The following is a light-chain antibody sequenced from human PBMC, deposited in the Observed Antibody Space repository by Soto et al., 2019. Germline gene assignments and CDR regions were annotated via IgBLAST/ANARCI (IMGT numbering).Light chain of an antibody. J-gene: IGLJ1*01. Sequence: QSVLTQPPSASGCPGQSVTISCTGTKNDIGVYDFVSWYQHHPGKAPRLIIYEVVQRPSGVPDRFSGSKSGNTASLTVSGLQAADEADYFCKSYAGSNTYVFGSGTKVTAL. CDR1: KNDIGVYDF. V-gene: IGLV2-8*01. CDR2: EVV. CDR3: KSYAGSNTYV.